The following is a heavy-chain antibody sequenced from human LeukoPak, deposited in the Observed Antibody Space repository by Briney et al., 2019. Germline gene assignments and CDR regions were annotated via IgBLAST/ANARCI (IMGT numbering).Heavy chain of an antibody. CDR2: ISHSGST. CDR3: AGISTGSCFRH. CDR1: GYSISNDYY. D-gene: IGHD4-17*01. V-gene: IGHV4-38-2*02. Sequence: SSETLSLTCSVSGYSISNDYYWGWIRQSPEKGLEWLGSISHSGSTYYNPSLRSRVTISRDMPKNQFSLELNSVTAADTAVYYRAGISTGSCFRHWGQGTLVTVSS. J-gene: IGHJ1*01.